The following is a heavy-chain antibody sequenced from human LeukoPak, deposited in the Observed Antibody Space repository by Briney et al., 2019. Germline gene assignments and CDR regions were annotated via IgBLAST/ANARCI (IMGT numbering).Heavy chain of an antibody. CDR1: GYTFTGYY. CDR2: INPNSGGT. D-gene: IGHD4-17*01. CDR3: ARDYGDYVFYFDY. J-gene: IGHJ4*02. Sequence: ASVKVSCTASGYTFTGYYMHWVRQAPGQGLEWMGWINPNSGGTNYAQKFQGRVTMTRDTSISTAYMELSRLRSDDTAVYYCARDYGDYVFYFDYWGQGTLVTVSS. V-gene: IGHV1-2*02.